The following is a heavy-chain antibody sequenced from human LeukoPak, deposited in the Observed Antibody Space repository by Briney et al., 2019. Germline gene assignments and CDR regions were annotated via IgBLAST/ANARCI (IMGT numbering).Heavy chain of an antibody. J-gene: IGHJ4*02. CDR3: ARRYSSGWYNPPHY. Sequence: SETLSLTCTVSGGSISSSSYYWGWIRQPPGKGLEWIGSIYYSGSTYYNPSLKSRVTISVDTSKNQFSLKLSSVTAADTAVYYSARRYSSGWYNPPHYWGQGTLVTVSS. V-gene: IGHV4-39*01. D-gene: IGHD6-19*01. CDR2: IYYSGST. CDR1: GGSISSSSYY.